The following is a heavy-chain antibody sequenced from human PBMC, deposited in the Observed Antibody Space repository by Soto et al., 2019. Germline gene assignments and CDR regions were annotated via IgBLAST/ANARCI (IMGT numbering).Heavy chain of an antibody. CDR2: ISYDGSNT. Sequence: GGSLRLSCAASGFTFSSYAMHWVRQAPGKGLEWVAHISYDGSNTYYADSVKGRFTISRDNSKNTLYLQMNSLRAEDTSVYYCAKEGGLSGSYYISSSYYFDYWGQGTLVTVSS. V-gene: IGHV3-30*04. D-gene: IGHD1-26*01. CDR3: AKEGGLSGSYYISSSYYFDY. J-gene: IGHJ4*02. CDR1: GFTFSSYA.